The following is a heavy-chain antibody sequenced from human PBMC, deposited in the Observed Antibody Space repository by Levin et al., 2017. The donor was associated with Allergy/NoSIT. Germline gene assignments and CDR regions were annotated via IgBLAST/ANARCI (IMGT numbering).Heavy chain of an antibody. CDR3: AKHDSDGDYTVYFDY. D-gene: IGHD4-17*01. V-gene: IGHV3-23*01. CDR1: GFTFSSYA. CDR2: ISGSGGST. J-gene: IGHJ4*02. Sequence: GESLKISCAASGFTFSSYAMSWVRQAPGKGLEWVSAISGSGGSTYYADSVKGRFTISRDNSKNTLYLQMNSLRAEDTAVYYCAKHDSDGDYTVYFDYWGQGTLVTVSS.